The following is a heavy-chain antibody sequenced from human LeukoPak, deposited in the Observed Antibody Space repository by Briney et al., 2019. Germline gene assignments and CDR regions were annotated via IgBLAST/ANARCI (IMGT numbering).Heavy chain of an antibody. CDR3: ARDGGYYYDKLNYFDY. CDR2: ISYDGSNK. D-gene: IGHD3-22*01. Sequence: GGSLRLSCAASGFTFSSYAMHWVRQAPGKGLEWVAVISYDGSNKYYADSVKGRFTISRDNSKNTLYLQMNSLRAEDTAVYYCARDGGYYYDKLNYFDYWGQGTLVTVSS. CDR1: GFTFSSYA. J-gene: IGHJ4*02. V-gene: IGHV3-30*04.